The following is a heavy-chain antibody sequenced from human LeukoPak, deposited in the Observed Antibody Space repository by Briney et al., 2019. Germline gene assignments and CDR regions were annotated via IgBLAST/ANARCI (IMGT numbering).Heavy chain of an antibody. CDR2: ISGGSTYT. D-gene: IGHD3-3*01. J-gene: IGHJ6*02. CDR3: ARSLISAVIGMDV. V-gene: IGHV3-11*06. Sequence: GGSLRLSCAGSGFTFKDYYLNWIRQAPGRGLEWVSYISGGSTYTNYANSVKGRFTISRDNARNSLFLQMNSLTAEDTAIYYCARSLISAVIGMDVWGQGTAVTVSS. CDR1: GFTFKDYY.